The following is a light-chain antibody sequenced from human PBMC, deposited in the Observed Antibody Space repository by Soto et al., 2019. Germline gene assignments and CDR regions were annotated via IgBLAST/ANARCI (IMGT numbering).Light chain of an antibody. V-gene: IGKV1-5*01. CDR3: QQYNSYSVT. J-gene: IGKJ4*01. CDR2: DAS. CDR1: QSISSW. Sequence: DIQMTQSPSTLSASVGDRVTITCRASQSISSWLAWYQQKPGKAPKLLIYDASSLESGVPSRFSGSGSATEFTLTISSLQPDDFATYYCQQYNSYSVTFGGGTKVEIK.